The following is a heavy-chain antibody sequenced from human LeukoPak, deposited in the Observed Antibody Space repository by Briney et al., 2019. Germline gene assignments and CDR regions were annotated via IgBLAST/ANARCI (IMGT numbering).Heavy chain of an antibody. Sequence: PGGSLRLSCAASGFTFNNYGIHYVRQAPGKGLEWVAVISDDGRHKNYADSVKGRFTISRDNSNNTLYLQMNGLRVEDTGVYYCAKDRETTASGTFDYWGQGTLVTVSS. CDR1: GFTFNNYG. J-gene: IGHJ4*02. V-gene: IGHV3-30*18. CDR2: ISDDGRHK. CDR3: AKDRETTASGTFDY. D-gene: IGHD6-13*01.